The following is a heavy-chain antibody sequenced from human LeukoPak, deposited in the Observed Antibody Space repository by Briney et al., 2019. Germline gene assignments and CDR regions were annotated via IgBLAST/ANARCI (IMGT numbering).Heavy chain of an antibody. Sequence: GGTLRLYCAASGFTFDDYAMHWLRQAPGKGLEWVSLISGDGGSTYYADSVKGRFTISRDNSKNSLYLQMNSLRTEDTALYYCAKERIAAAGTQPYYYYYGMDVWGQGTTVTVSS. D-gene: IGHD6-13*01. CDR2: ISGDGGST. V-gene: IGHV3-43*02. CDR3: AKERIAAAGTQPYYYYYGMDV. CDR1: GFTFDDYA. J-gene: IGHJ6*02.